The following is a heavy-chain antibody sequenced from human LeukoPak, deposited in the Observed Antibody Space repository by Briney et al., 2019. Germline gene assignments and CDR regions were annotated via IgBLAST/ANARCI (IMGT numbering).Heavy chain of an antibody. D-gene: IGHD3-10*01. CDR2: ISSNGGST. CDR3: AREGLVHTDRGAFDI. Sequence: PGGSLRLSCAASGFTFSSYAMHWVRQVPGKGLEYVSAISSNGGSTYYANSVKGRFTISRDNSKNTLYLQMGSLRAEDMAVYYCAREGLVHTDRGAFDIWGQGTMVTVSS. J-gene: IGHJ3*02. V-gene: IGHV3-64*01. CDR1: GFTFSSYA.